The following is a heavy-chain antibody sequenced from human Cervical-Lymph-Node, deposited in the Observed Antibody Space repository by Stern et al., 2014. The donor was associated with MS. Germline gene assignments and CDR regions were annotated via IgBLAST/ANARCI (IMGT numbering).Heavy chain of an antibody. V-gene: IGHV1-46*04. D-gene: IGHD3/OR15-3a*01. Sequence: QVQLVQSGAEVKKPGASVKVSCKAFGYTFTSHYMHWVRQAPGQGLDWVGIINPSGDSANYAQKLQGRVTMTRDTSTSTVYMELSSLRSEDTAVYYCASGTGSKRPTGNYWGQGTLVTVSS. CDR3: ASGTGSKRPTGNY. CDR1: GYTFTSHY. J-gene: IGHJ4*02. CDR2: INPSGDSA.